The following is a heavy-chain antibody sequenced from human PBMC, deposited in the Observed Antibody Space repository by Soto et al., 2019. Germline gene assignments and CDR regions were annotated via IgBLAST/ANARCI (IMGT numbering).Heavy chain of an antibody. V-gene: IGHV4-39*01. CDR2: GYYSGTT. Sequence: QLQLQESGPGLVKPSETLSLTCSVSGGSISSTSYYWAWIRQPPGKGLEWIGSGYYSGTTYYNPSLKSRVTIAVDTSKSQWSLRLTSVTAADTAVYYCARQRKDLRSDAFDIWGQGTMVTVSS. J-gene: IGHJ3*02. CDR3: ARQRKDLRSDAFDI. CDR1: GGSISSTSYY.